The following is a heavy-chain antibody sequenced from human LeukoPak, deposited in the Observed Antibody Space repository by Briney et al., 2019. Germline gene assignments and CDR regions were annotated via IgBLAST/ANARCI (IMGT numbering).Heavy chain of an antibody. CDR1: GFTFSSYA. J-gene: IGHJ6*03. CDR2: ISGSGGST. V-gene: IGHV3-23*01. Sequence: GGSLRLSCAASGFTFSSYAMSWVRKAPGKGLEWVSAISGSGGSTYYADSVKGRFTISRDNSKNTLYLQMNSLRAEDTAVYYCAKDVGYSSSHYYYMDVWGKGTTVTVSS. CDR3: AKDVGYSSSHYYYMDV. D-gene: IGHD6-13*01.